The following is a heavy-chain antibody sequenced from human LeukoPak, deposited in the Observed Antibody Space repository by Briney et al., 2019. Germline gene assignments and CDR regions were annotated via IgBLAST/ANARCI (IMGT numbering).Heavy chain of an antibody. CDR1: GGSISSYY. CDR3: ARRQYDFWSGYYGY. J-gene: IGHJ4*02. CDR2: IYYSGST. D-gene: IGHD3-3*01. V-gene: IGHV4-59*08. Sequence: SETLSLTCTVSGGSISSYYWSWIRQPPGKGLEWIGYIYYSGSTNYNPSLKSRVTISVDTSKNQFSLKLSSVTAADTAVYYCARRQYDFWSGYYGYWGQGTLVTVSS.